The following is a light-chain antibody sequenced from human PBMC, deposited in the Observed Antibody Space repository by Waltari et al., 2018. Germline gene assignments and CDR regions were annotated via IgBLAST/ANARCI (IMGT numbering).Light chain of an antibody. CDR1: QSVSSY. V-gene: IGKV3-11*01. J-gene: IGKJ4*01. Sequence: EIVLTQSPATLSLSPGERATLSCRASQSVSSYLAWYQQKPGQGPRLLIYDASNRATGVPARFSGSGSGTDCTRTISSLEPEDFAVYYCQQRSNWPPFGGGTKVEIK. CDR2: DAS. CDR3: QQRSNWPP.